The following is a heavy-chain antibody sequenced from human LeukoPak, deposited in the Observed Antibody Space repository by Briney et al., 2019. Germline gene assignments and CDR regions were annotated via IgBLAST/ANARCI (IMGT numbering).Heavy chain of an antibody. CDR3: AREGVNSPDDTFDV. J-gene: IGHJ3*01. CDR2: INHSGNT. D-gene: IGHD3-3*01. CDR1: GGSFSGYY. Sequence: SETLSLTCAVYGGSFSGYYWTWIRQPPGKGLEWIGEINHSGNTNYNPSLKSRVAISVDTSKNQFSLKLSSVIAADTAMYYCAREGVNSPDDTFDVWGQGTTVTVSS. V-gene: IGHV4-34*01.